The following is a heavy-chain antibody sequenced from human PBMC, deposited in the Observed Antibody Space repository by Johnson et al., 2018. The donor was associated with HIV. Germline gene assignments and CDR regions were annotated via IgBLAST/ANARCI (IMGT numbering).Heavy chain of an antibody. V-gene: IGHV3-11*01. CDR1: GFTFSDYY. CDR3: TTVAGGASDI. Sequence: QVQLVESGGGLVKPGGSLRLSCAASGFTFSDYYMSWIRQAPGKGLEWVSYISSSGSAIYYADSVKDRFTMSRDNAKNSMFLQMNSLKTEDTAVYYWTTVAGGASDIWGQGTMVTVSS. CDR2: ISSSGSAI. J-gene: IGHJ3*02. D-gene: IGHD3-16*01.